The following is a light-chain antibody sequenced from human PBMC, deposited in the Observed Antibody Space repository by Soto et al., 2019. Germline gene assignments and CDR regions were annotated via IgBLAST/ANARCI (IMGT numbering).Light chain of an antibody. J-gene: IGLJ2*01. CDR1: SSDIGGYSF. Sequence: QSALTQPASVSGSPGQSITISCTGTSSDIGGYSFVSWYQQHPGKTPKLVIYEVSNRPSGVSDRFSGSRSGNTASLTISGLQAEDEADFYCTSYSRTDTLVFGGGTKLTVL. CDR2: EVS. V-gene: IGLV2-14*01. CDR3: TSYSRTDTLV.